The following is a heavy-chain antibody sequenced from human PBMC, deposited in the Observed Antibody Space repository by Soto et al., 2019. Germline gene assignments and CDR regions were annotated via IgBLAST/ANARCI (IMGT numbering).Heavy chain of an antibody. CDR3: AGQGWKYSHGTNFDY. CDR2: IYYSGST. J-gene: IGHJ4*02. CDR1: GGSISSYY. Sequence: QVQLQESGPGLVKPSETLSLTCTVSGGSISSYYWNWIRQPPGKGLEWIGYIYYSGSTNYNPSLKSRVTISIDTSKNQFPLKLSSGTPADTAGYYCAGQGWKYSHGTNFDYWGQGTLVTVSS. V-gene: IGHV4-59*08. D-gene: IGHD5-18*01.